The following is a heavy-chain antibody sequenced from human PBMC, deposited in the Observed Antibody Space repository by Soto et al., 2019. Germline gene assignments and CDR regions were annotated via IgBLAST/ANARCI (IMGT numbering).Heavy chain of an antibody. CDR1: GGSISSGGYY. J-gene: IGHJ5*02. CDR2: IYYSGST. D-gene: IGHD1-1*01. Sequence: PSETLSLTCTVSGGSISSGGYYWSWIRQHPGKGLEWIGYIYYSGSTYYNPSLKSRVTISVDTSKNQFSLKLSSVTAADTAMYYCAGRSSLAILQLFFREISNYNWFDPWGQGTLVTVSS. CDR3: AGRSSLAILQLFFREISNYNWFDP. V-gene: IGHV4-31*03.